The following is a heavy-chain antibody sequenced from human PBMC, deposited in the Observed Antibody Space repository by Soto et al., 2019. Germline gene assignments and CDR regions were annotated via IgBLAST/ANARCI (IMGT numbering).Heavy chain of an antibody. CDR2: INPDNGAT. Sequence: ASVKVSCKASGYTFTSYYIHWVRQAPGQGFEWMGWINPDNGATLYTQAFLGRVTMTGDTSVSTAYLQLSSLRSDDTAVYYCARVVATAMVPLDPWGQGTLVTVSS. J-gene: IGHJ5*02. CDR3: ARVVATAMVPLDP. CDR1: GYTFTSYY. V-gene: IGHV1-2*02. D-gene: IGHD5-18*01.